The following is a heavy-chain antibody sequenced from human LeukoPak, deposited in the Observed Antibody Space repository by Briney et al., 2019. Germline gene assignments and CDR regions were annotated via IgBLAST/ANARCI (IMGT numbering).Heavy chain of an antibody. J-gene: IGHJ5*02. CDR3: AREYYDFWSGYYRQPKVNWFDP. Sequence: SKTLSLTCAVYGGSFSGYYWSWIRQPPGKGLEWIGEINHSGSTNYNPSLKSRVTISVDTSKNQFSLKLSSVTAADTAVYYCAREYYDFWSGYYRQPKVNWFDPWGQGTLVTVSS. CDR2: INHSGST. V-gene: IGHV4-34*01. CDR1: GGSFSGYY. D-gene: IGHD3-3*01.